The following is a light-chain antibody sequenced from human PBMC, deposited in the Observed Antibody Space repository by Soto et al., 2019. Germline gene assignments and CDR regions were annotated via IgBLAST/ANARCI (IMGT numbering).Light chain of an antibody. V-gene: IGKV3-20*01. CDR3: QQYGSSPWT. J-gene: IGKJ1*01. Sequence: EIVLTQSPGTLSLSPGERATLSCRASQSVSSSYLAWYQQKPGQAPRLLIYGESSRATGIPDRFSGSGSGTDFTLTISGLEPEDVSVSYCQQYGSSPWTFGQGTKVEI. CDR2: GES. CDR1: QSVSSSY.